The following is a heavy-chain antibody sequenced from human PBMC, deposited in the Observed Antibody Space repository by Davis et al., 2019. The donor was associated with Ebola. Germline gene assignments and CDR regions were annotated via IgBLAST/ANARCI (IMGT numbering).Heavy chain of an antibody. CDR3: AKEKYQLFHPGWVY. V-gene: IGHV3-23*01. J-gene: IGHJ4*02. CDR2: ISGTSTYT. D-gene: IGHD2-2*01. CDR1: AFTFSSYE. Sequence: GESLKISCAASAFTFSSYEMNWVRQAPGTGLDWVSTISGTSTYTYYADSVKGRFTISRDNSKNTLYLQVNSLRAEDTALYYCAKEKYQLFHPGWVYWGQGTLVTVSS.